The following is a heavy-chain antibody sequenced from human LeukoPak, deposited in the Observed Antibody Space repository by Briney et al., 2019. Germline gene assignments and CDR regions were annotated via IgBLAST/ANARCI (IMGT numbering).Heavy chain of an antibody. CDR3: AKDPMGVGATRDFDY. Sequence: GGSLRLSCAASGFTFSSYAMSWVRQAPGKGLEWVSAISGSGGSTYYADSVKGRFTISRDNSKNTLYQQMNSLRAEDTAVYYCAKDPMGVGATRDFDYWGQGTLVTVFS. CDR2: ISGSGGST. J-gene: IGHJ4*02. CDR1: GFTFSSYA. V-gene: IGHV3-23*01. D-gene: IGHD1-26*01.